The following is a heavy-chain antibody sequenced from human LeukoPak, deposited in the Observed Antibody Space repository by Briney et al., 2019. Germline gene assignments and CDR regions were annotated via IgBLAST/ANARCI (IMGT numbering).Heavy chain of an antibody. J-gene: IGHJ6*02. V-gene: IGHV3-7*01. Sequence: GGSLRLSCAASGFTFSSYWMSRVRQAPGKGLEWVANIKQDGSEKYYADSVKGRFTISRDNAKNSLYLQMNSLRAEDTAVYYCARDRSGYSYGYFYYYYGMDVWGQGTTVTVSS. CDR2: IKQDGSEK. CDR3: ARDRSGYSYGYFYYYYGMDV. D-gene: IGHD5-18*01. CDR1: GFTFSSYW.